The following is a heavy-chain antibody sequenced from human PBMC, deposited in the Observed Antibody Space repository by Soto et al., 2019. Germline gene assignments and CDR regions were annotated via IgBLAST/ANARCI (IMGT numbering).Heavy chain of an antibody. CDR1: GGSISSGGYY. Sequence: PSETLSLTCTVSGGSISSGGYYWSWIRQPPGKGLEWIGYIYYSGSTNYNPSLKSRVTISVDTSKNQFSLKLSSVTAADTAVYYCARDLSSLVPAAIYYGMDVWGQGTTVTVSS. CDR2: IYYSGST. J-gene: IGHJ6*02. D-gene: IGHD2-2*01. V-gene: IGHV4-61*08. CDR3: ARDLSSLVPAAIYYGMDV.